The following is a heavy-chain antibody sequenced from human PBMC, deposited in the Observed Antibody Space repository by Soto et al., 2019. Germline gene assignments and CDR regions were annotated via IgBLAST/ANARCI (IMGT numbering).Heavy chain of an antibody. CDR3: AKIWRIQLWEGPFDY. D-gene: IGHD5-18*01. V-gene: IGHV3-23*01. CDR2: ISGSGGST. CDR1: GFTFSSYA. Sequence: PGGSLRLSCAASGFTFSSYAMSWVRQAPGKGLEWVSAISGSGGSTYSADSVKGRFTIFRDNSKNTLYLQMNSLRAEDTAVYYCAKIWRIQLWEGPFDYWGQGTLVTVSS. J-gene: IGHJ4*02.